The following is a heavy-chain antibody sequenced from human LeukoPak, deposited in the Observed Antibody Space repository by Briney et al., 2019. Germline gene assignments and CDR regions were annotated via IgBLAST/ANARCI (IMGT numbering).Heavy chain of an antibody. CDR2: INPSGGST. Sequence: ASVKVSCKASGYTFTSYYMHWVRQAPGQGLEWMGIINPSGGSTSYAQKFQGRVTMTRDTSTSTVYMELSRLRSDDTAVYYCARVPAALYNWFDPWGQGTLVTVSS. V-gene: IGHV1-46*01. CDR3: ARVPAALYNWFDP. CDR1: GYTFTSYY. J-gene: IGHJ5*02. D-gene: IGHD2-2*01.